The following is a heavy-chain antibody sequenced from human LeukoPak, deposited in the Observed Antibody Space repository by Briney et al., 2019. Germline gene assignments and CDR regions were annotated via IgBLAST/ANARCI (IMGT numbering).Heavy chain of an antibody. J-gene: IGHJ3*02. CDR3: ARTPVADAFDI. Sequence: GGSLRLSCAASGFTFSNYAMSWVRQAPGKGLEWVSSISSSSSYVYYADSVKGRFTISRDNAKNSLYLQMNSLRAEDTAVYYCARTPVADAFDIWGQGTMVTVSS. CDR2: ISSSSSYV. CDR1: GFTFSNYA. D-gene: IGHD6-19*01. V-gene: IGHV3-21*01.